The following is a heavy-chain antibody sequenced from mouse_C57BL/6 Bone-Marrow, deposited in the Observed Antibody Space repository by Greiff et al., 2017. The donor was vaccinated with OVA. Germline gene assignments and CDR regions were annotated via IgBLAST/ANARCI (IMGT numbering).Heavy chain of an antibody. CDR3: ARELRLPYYAMDY. V-gene: IGHV1-64*01. D-gene: IGHD3-2*02. CDR2: IHPNSGST. Sequence: VQLQQPGAELVKPGASVKLSCKASGYTFTSYWMHWVKQRPGQGLEWIGMIHPNSGSTNYNEKFKSKATLTVDKSSSTAYMQLSSLTSEDSAVYYCARELRLPYYAMDYWGQGTSVTVSS. CDR1: GYTFTSYW. J-gene: IGHJ4*01.